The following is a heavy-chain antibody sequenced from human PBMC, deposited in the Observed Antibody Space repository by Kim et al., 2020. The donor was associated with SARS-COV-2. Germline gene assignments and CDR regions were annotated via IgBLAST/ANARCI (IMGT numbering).Heavy chain of an antibody. CDR1: GGSISSYY. J-gene: IGHJ5*02. CDR2: IYTSGST. Sequence: SETLSLTCTVSGGSISSYYWSWIRQPAGKGLEWIGRIYTSGSTNYNPSLKSRVTMSVDTSKNQFSLKLSSVTAADTAVYYCAREWWDQSKYRNTVVWFDPWGQGTLVTVSS. CDR3: AREWWDQSKYRNTVVWFDP. V-gene: IGHV4-4*07. D-gene: IGHD3-16*02.